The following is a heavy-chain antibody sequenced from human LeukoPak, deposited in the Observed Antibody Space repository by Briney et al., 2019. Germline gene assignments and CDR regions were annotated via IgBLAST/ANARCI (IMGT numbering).Heavy chain of an antibody. CDR2: IYHSGST. D-gene: IGHD5-12*01. Sequence: SETLSLTCAVSGYSIISGYFWGWIRQPPGKGLEWIGTIYHSGSTYYNPSLKSRATISVDTSKNQFSLKLSSVTAADTAVYFCAKSGYDYPPYFDYWGQGTLVTVSS. CDR3: AKSGYDYPPYFDY. V-gene: IGHV4-38-2*01. J-gene: IGHJ4*02. CDR1: GYSIISGYF.